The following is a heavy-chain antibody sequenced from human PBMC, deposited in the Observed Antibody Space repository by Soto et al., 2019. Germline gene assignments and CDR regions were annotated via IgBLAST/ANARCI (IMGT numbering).Heavy chain of an antibody. D-gene: IGHD4-4*01. CDR3: AKQPTPSAPFIV. CDR2: ISGSAAST. Sequence: GGSLRLSCAASGFTFSSYAMTWVRRAPGRGLEWVSAISGSAASTYYADSVKGRFTVSRDNSKNTLYLQMNSLRGEDTAIYYCAKQPTPSAPFIVRGQGTTVTVS. CDR1: GFTFSSYA. J-gene: IGHJ6*02. V-gene: IGHV3-23*01.